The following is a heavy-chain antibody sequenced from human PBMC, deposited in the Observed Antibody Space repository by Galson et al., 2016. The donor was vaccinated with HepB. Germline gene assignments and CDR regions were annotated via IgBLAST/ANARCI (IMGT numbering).Heavy chain of an antibody. V-gene: IGHV2-5*02. CDR1: GFSLSTSGVG. CDR2: KYWDDDK. D-gene: IGHD1-26*01. CDR3: AHRRGSGSPWAYGAFDI. J-gene: IGHJ3*02. Sequence: PALVKPTQTLTLTCTFSGFSLSTSGVGVGWIRQPPGKALEWLALKYWDDDKYYNPSLKTRLIITKDTSKNQVVLTMTNTDPVDTATYYCAHRRGSGSPWAYGAFDIWGQGTMVTVSS.